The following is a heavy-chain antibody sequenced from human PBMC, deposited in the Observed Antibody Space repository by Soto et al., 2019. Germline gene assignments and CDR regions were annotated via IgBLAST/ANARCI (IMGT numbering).Heavy chain of an antibody. Sequence: GASVKVSCKASGYTFTGYYMHWVRQAPGQGLEWMGWINPNSGGTNYAQKFQGWVTMTRDTSISTAYMELSRLRSDDTAVYYCARDPNPVQLERPLYNCFVPWGEGTLVSVSS. CDR1: GYTFTGYY. D-gene: IGHD1-1*01. CDR2: INPNSGGT. J-gene: IGHJ5*02. CDR3: ARDPNPVQLERPLYNCFVP. V-gene: IGHV1-2*04.